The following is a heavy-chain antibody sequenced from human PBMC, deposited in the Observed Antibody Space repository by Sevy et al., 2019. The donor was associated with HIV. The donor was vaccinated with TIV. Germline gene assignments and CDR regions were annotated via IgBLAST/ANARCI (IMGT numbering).Heavy chain of an antibody. V-gene: IGHV3-48*03. CDR2: ISNSGSDI. D-gene: IGHD4-17*01. Sequence: GGSLRLSCVASGFTFSSYEMNWVRQAPGKGLEWVSYISNSGSDIHYSDSLRGRFTISRDNAKNSLFLQMNSLRAEDTAVYYCARGLPPSATTVAHFDYWGQGTLVTVSS. J-gene: IGHJ4*02. CDR3: ARGLPPSATTVAHFDY. CDR1: GFTFSSYE.